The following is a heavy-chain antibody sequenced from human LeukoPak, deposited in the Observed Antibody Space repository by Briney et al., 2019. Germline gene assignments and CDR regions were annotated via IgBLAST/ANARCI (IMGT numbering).Heavy chain of an antibody. CDR2: IGIAGDT. CDR1: GFTFSSYD. CDR3: IRGGIQVSGIDAFDI. V-gene: IGHV3-13*01. Sequence: GGSLRLSCAASGFTFSSYDMHWVRQAPGRGLEWVSAIGIAGDTYYPDSVKGRFTISRENAKNSMYLQMNCLKDGDTAVCYCIRGGIQVSGIDAFDIWGQGTMVTVSS. D-gene: IGHD5/OR15-5a*01. J-gene: IGHJ3*02.